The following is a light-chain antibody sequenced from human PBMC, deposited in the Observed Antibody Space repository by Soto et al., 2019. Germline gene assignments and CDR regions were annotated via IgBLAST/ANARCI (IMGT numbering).Light chain of an antibody. J-gene: IGKJ5*01. Sequence: EIVLTQSPGTLSLSPGERATLSCRASQSVGKYLAWYQQKPGQAPRLLIYGASTRATGIPDRFSGSGSGTDFTLTISSLEPEDSAVYYCQQRHMWPITFGQGTRLEIK. CDR3: QQRHMWPIT. CDR1: QSVGKY. V-gene: IGKV3-11*01. CDR2: GAS.